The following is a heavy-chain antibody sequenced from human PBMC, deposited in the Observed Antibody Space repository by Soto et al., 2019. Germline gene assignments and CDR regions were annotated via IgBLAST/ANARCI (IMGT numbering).Heavy chain of an antibody. Sequence: TLSLTCTVSGGSISSYYWSWIRQPPGKGLEWIGYIYYSGSTNYNPSLKSRVTISADTSKNQFSLKLSSVTAADTAVYYCARQQGDGGYWGQGTLVTVSS. V-gene: IGHV4-59*08. CDR1: GGSISSYY. J-gene: IGHJ4*02. CDR3: ARQQGDGGY. CDR2: IYYSGST. D-gene: IGHD4-17*01.